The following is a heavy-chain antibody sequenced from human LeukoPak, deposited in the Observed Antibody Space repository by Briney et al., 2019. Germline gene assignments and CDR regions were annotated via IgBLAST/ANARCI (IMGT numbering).Heavy chain of an antibody. D-gene: IGHD2-15*01. CDR3: AKGEGASCYSRSDY. CDR1: GFTFSSYA. Sequence: GGSLRLSCAASGFTFSSYAMNWVRQAPGKGLEWVSGISSSGSTYYADSVKGRFTISRDNSKNTLYLQMNSLRAEDTGVYYCAKGEGASCYSRSDYWGQGTLVTVSS. CDR2: ISSSGST. J-gene: IGHJ4*02. V-gene: IGHV3-23*01.